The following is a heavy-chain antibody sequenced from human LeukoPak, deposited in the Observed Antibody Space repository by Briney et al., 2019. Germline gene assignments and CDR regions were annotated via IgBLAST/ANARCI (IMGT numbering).Heavy chain of an antibody. V-gene: IGHV4-34*01. J-gene: IGHJ6*03. CDR1: GGSFSGYY. Sequence: ETLSLTCAVYGGSFSGYYWSWIRQPPGKGLEWIGEINHSGSTNYNPSLKSRVTISVDTSKNQFSLKLSSVTAADTAVYYCARGVGYYYYYMDVWGKGTTVTVSS. CDR3: ARGVGYYYYYMDV. CDR2: INHSGST. D-gene: IGHD2-15*01.